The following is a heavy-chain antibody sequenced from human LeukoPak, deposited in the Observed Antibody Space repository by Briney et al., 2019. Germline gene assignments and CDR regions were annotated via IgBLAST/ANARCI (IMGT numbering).Heavy chain of an antibody. Sequence: GGSLRLSCAASGFTFSSYSMTWVRQAPGKGLEWVSSISSSSSYIYYADSVKGRFTISRDSAKNSLYLQMNSLRAEDTAVYYCARSYGDYDGPDYWGQGTLVTVSS. D-gene: IGHD4-17*01. CDR1: GFTFSSYS. V-gene: IGHV3-21*01. CDR2: ISSSSSYI. J-gene: IGHJ4*02. CDR3: ARSYGDYDGPDY.